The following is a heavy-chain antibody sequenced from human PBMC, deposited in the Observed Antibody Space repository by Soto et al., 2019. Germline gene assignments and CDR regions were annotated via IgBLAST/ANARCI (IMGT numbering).Heavy chain of an antibody. D-gene: IGHD3-22*01. CDR3: ASNPYDYDSSGPAEYFQH. CDR1: GGTFSSYA. CDR2: IIPIFGTA. J-gene: IGHJ1*01. Sequence: QVQLVQSGAEVKKPGSSVKVSCKASGGTFSSYAISWVRQAPGQGLEWMGGIIPIFGTANYAQKFQGRVTITADKATSTAYMELSSLRSEDTAVYYCASNPYDYDSSGPAEYFQHWCQGTLVTVSS. V-gene: IGHV1-69*06.